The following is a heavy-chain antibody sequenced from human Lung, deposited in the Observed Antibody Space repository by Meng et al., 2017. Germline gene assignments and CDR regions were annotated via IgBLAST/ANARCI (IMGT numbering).Heavy chain of an antibody. V-gene: IGHV3-23*01. D-gene: IGHD1-1*01. CDR3: AKEKLERTGWYFDL. CDR1: GFNFSSYA. Sequence: EVQLLVSGGVLVQPGGCLRLSCAASGFNFSSYAMSWVRQAPGKGLEWISSICCSADSTYYADSVKGRFTISRDNAKNTLHLQINSLRAEDTAVYYCAKEKLERTGWYFDLWGRGTLVTVSS. CDR2: ICCSADST. J-gene: IGHJ2*01.